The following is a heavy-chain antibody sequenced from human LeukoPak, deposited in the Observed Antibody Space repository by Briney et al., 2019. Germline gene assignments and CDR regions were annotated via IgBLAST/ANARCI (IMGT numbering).Heavy chain of an antibody. J-gene: IGHJ6*02. CDR2: MNPNSGNT. CDR3: ERVSGVVRVYYYYYGMDV. D-gene: IGHD3-16*01. Sequence: ASVKVSCKASGYTFTSYDINWVRQATGQGLEWMGWMNPNSGNTGYAQKFQGRVTMTRNTSTTTAYTELSSMRSEATAVYYCERVSGVVRVYYYYYGMDVWGQGTTVTVSS. V-gene: IGHV1-8*01. CDR1: GYTFTSYD.